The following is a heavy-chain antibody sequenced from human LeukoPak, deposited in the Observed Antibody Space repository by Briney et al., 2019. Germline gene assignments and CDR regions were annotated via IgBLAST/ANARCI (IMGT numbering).Heavy chain of an antibody. CDR1: GGSISGYY. D-gene: IGHD6-19*01. V-gene: IGHV4-59*08. CDR3: ARGEAVAGTVGLDY. Sequence: SETLSLTCSVSGGSISGYYWSWIRQPPGKGLEWIGYIYYSGSTNYNPSLKSRITISVDTSKNQFSLKLSSVTAADTAVYYCARGEAVAGTVGLDYWGQGTLVTVSS. J-gene: IGHJ4*02. CDR2: IYYSGST.